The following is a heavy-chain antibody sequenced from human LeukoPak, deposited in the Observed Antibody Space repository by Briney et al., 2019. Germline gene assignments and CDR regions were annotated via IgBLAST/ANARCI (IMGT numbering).Heavy chain of an antibody. CDR1: GGSISSGGYS. Sequence: SETLSLTCAVSGGSISSGGYSWSWIRQPPGKGLEWIGYIYHSGSTYYNPSLKSRVTISVDTSKNQFSLKLSSVTAADTAVYYCARQAAGTGTHYYYYYYMDVWGKGTTVTVSS. CDR2: IYHSGST. V-gene: IGHV4-30-2*01. CDR3: ARQAAGTGTHYYYYYYMDV. D-gene: IGHD6-13*01. J-gene: IGHJ6*03.